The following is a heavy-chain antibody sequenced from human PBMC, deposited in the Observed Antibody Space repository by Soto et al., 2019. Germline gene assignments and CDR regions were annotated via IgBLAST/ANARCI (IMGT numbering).Heavy chain of an antibody. J-gene: IGHJ5*02. Sequence: SETLSLTCTVSGGSISSGGYYWGWIRQPPGKGLEWIGSIYYSGSTYYNPSLKSRVTISVDTSKNQFSLKLSSVTAADTAVYYCARTSYYYDSSGYYYPTRRFDPWGQGTLVTVS. V-gene: IGHV4-39*01. CDR2: IYYSGST. D-gene: IGHD3-22*01. CDR1: GGSISSGGYY. CDR3: ARTSYYYDSSGYYYPTRRFDP.